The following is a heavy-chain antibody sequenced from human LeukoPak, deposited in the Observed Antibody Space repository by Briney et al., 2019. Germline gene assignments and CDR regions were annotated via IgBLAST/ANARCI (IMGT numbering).Heavy chain of an antibody. CDR3: AGPYSSSWYSTALFDY. Sequence: GGSLRLSCAASGFTFSSYAMSWVRQAPGKGLEWVSAISGSGGSTYYADSVKGRFTISRDNSKNTLYLQMNSLRAEDTAVYYCAGPYSSSWYSTALFDYWGQGTLVTVSS. V-gene: IGHV3-23*01. CDR1: GFTFSSYA. CDR2: ISGSGGST. D-gene: IGHD6-13*01. J-gene: IGHJ4*02.